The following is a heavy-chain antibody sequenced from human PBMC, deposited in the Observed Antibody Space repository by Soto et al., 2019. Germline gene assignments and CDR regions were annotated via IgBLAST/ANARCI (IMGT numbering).Heavy chain of an antibody. CDR1: GGTFGNFA. CDR3: ATGTGDGYNYWYFDL. V-gene: IGHV1-69*01. J-gene: IGHJ2*01. Sequence: QVQLVQSGAELKKPGSSVKVSCKASGGTFGNFAISWVRRAPGQGPEWVAGIIPIYGTSNYADDFRGRITLTADESTATAYMELSSLKSEDTAIYYCATGTGDGYNYWYFDLWGRGTPVTVSS. CDR2: IIPIYGTS. D-gene: IGHD2-21*02.